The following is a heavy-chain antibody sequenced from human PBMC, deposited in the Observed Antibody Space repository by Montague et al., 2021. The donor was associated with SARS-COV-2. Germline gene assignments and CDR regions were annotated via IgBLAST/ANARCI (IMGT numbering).Heavy chain of an antibody. CDR3: AREPAYSYAYYGMDV. CDR2: IYHSGST. J-gene: IGHJ6*02. D-gene: IGHD5-18*01. V-gene: IGHV4-4*02. Sequence: SETLSLTCAVSGGSISSSNWWSWVRQPPGKGLEWIGEIYHSGSTNYNPSLKSRVTISVDKSKNQFSLKLSSVTAADTAVYYCAREPAYSYAYYGMDVWGQGTTVTVSS. CDR1: GGSISSSNW.